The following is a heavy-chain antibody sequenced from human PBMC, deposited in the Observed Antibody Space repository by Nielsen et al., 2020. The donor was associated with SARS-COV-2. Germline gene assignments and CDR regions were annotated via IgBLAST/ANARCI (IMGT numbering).Heavy chain of an antibody. Sequence: SETLSLTCTVSGGSISSYYWSWIRQPPGKGLEWIGYIYYSGSTNYNPSLKSQVTISVDTSKNQFSLKLSSVTAADTAVYYCARDCSCGLGSSPSYYFDYWGQGTLVTVSS. CDR3: ARDCSCGLGSSPSYYFDY. CDR2: IYYSGST. V-gene: IGHV4-59*01. J-gene: IGHJ4*02. D-gene: IGHD7-27*01. CDR1: GGSISSYY.